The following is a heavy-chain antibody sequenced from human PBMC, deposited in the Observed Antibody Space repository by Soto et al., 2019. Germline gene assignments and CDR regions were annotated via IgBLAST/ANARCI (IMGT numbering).Heavy chain of an antibody. CDR2: IRGSAGTP. V-gene: IGHV3-23*01. Sequence: EVQLLESGGGLVQPGGSLRLSCEASGFTFSNYAMNWVRQAPGKGLEWVASIRGSAGTPYYADSVRGRFTICRDNSKNTLSLQMNSLKVEDTAVYYCAKDRDYFDYWGQGALVTVSS. J-gene: IGHJ4*02. CDR3: AKDRDYFDY. CDR1: GFTFSNYA.